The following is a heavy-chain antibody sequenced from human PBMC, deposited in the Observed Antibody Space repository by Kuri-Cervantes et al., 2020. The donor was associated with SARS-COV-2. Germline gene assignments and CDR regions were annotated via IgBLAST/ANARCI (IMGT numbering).Heavy chain of an antibody. Sequence: ASVKVSCKASGYTFTGYYMHWVRQAPGQGLEWMGWINPNSGGTNYAQKFQGRVTMTRDTSTSTVYMELSSLRSEDTAVCYCARESGKGDYDFWSGYGTRRGYYMDVWGKGTTVTVSS. V-gene: IGHV1-2*02. J-gene: IGHJ6*03. D-gene: IGHD3-3*01. CDR2: INPNSGGT. CDR1: GYTFTGYY. CDR3: ARESGKGDYDFWSGYGTRRGYYMDV.